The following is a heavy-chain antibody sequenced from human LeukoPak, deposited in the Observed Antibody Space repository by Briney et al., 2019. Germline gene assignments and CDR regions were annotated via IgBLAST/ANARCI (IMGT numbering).Heavy chain of an antibody. CDR2: INHDGSDT. CDR3: ASGSLRYYDISGYYIPSDY. Sequence: LPGGSLRLSCAASGFTFKLYWMHWVRQVPGRGPVWFSRINHDGSDTIYADSVRGRFTISRDDAKNSLYLQMNSLRAEDTAVYYCASGSLRYYDISGYYIPSDYWGQGTLVTVSS. J-gene: IGHJ4*02. CDR1: GFTFKLYW. D-gene: IGHD3-22*01. V-gene: IGHV3-74*01.